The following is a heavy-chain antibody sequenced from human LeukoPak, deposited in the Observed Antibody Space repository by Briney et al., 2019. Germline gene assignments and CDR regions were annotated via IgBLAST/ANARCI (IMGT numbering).Heavy chain of an antibody. CDR1: GGSISSSSYY. CDR2: IYYSGST. D-gene: IGHD3-3*01. V-gene: IGHV4-39*07. J-gene: IGHJ4*02. Sequence: SETPSLTCTVSGGSISSSSYYWGWIRQPPGKGLEWIGSIYYSGSTYYNPSLKSRVTISVDTSKNQFSLKLSSVTAADTAVYYCELRFLEWLPDYFDYWGQGTLVTASS. CDR3: ELRFLEWLPDYFDY.